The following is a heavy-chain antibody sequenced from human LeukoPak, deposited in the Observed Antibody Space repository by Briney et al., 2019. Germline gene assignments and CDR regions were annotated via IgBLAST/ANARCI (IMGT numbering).Heavy chain of an antibody. D-gene: IGHD2-21*02. V-gene: IGHV5-51*01. J-gene: IGHJ4*02. Sequence: GESLKISCKGSGYGFTSHWIGWVRQMPGKGLEWMGIIYPGDSDTRYSPSFQGQVTISADKSISTAYLQWSSLKASDTAMYYCAREYCDGDCYSAPFDYWGQGTLVTVSS. CDR3: AREYCDGDCYSAPFDY. CDR1: GYGFTSHW. CDR2: IYPGDSDT.